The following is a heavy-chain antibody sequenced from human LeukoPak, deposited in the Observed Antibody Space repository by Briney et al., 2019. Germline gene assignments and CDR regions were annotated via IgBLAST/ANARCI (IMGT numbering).Heavy chain of an antibody. CDR2: ISGYTGKT. V-gene: IGHV1-18*01. CDR3: ARAWTVVTANPFDY. CDR1: GYTFTSNG. J-gene: IGHJ4*02. Sequence: GASVKVSCKASGYTFTSNGISWVRQAPGQGLEWMGWISGYTGKTNYAQKLQGRVTMTTDTSTSTAYMELRSLRSDDTAVYYCARAWTVVTANPFDYWGQGILVTVSS. D-gene: IGHD2-21*02.